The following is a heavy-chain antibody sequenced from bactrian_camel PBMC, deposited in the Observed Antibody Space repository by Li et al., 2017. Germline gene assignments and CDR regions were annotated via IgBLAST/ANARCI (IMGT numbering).Heavy chain of an antibody. CDR1: GDTEKLKC. CDR2: IYTGGGST. D-gene: IGHD5*01. V-gene: IGHV3S54*01. CDR3: AADLGYCGMDMFYSY. Sequence: HVQLVESGGGSVEAGGSLRLSCQASGDTEKLKCMGWFRQPIGQEREGVAAIYTGGGSTWYADSVKGRFTISYDNAKNTMSLQMNSLKPEGSGMYYCAADLGYCGMDMFYSYRGQRTQVTVS. J-gene: IGHJ4*01.